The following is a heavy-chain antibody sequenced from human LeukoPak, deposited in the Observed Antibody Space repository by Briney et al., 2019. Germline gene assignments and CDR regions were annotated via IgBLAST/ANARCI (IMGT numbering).Heavy chain of an antibody. CDR2: LPPDELGI. V-gene: IGHV3-74*01. D-gene: IGHD6-6*01. CDR3: VGTIASRGSEY. Sequence: GGSLRLSCAASGFTFSSYAMSWVRQAPGMGLVWVSRLPPDELGIIYADSVKGRFTVSRDNAKNTVYLQMNNLRVDDTAMYYCVGTIASRGSEYWGQGALVTVSS. CDR1: GFTFSSYA. J-gene: IGHJ4*02.